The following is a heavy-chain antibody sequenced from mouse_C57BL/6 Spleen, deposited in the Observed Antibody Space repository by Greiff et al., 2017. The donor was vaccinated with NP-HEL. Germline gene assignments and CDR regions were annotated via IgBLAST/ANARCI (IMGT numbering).Heavy chain of an antibody. Sequence: QVQLQQSGAELVRPGASVTLSCKASGYTFTDYEMHWVKQTPVHGLEWIGAIDPETGGTAYNQKFKGKAILTADKSSSTAYMELCSLTSEDSAVYYGTREEGDYDYFDYWGQGTTLTVSS. CDR3: TREEGDYDYFDY. J-gene: IGHJ2*01. V-gene: IGHV1-15*01. CDR1: GYTFTDYE. CDR2: IDPETGGT. D-gene: IGHD2-4*01.